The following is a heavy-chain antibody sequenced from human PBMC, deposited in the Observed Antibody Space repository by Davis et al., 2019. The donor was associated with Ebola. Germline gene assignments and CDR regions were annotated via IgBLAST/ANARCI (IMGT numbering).Heavy chain of an antibody. CDR3: ARDGPLQRVLLWFGETTFDY. Sequence: AGSLSLSCAASASTFSSYGMHWARQAPGKGLEWVAVISYDGSNKSYADSVKGRFTISRYNSKNTLYLQMNSLRAEDTAVYYCARDGPLQRVLLWFGETTFDYWGQGTLVTVSS. CDR2: ISYDGSNK. V-gene: IGHV3-30*19. D-gene: IGHD3-10*01. CDR1: ASTFSSYG. J-gene: IGHJ4*02.